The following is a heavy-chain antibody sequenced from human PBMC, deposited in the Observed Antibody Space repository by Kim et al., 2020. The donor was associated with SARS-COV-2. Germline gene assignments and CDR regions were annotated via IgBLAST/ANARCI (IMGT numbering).Heavy chain of an antibody. V-gene: IGHV1-3*01. CDR1: GYTFTSYA. CDR3: ARDGRGSGWYREAFDI. Sequence: ASVKVSCKASGYTFTSYAMHWVRQAPGQRLEWMGWINAGNGNTKYSQKFQGRVTITRDTSASTAYMELSSLRSEDTAVYYCARDGRGSGWYREAFDIWGQGTMVTVSS. J-gene: IGHJ3*02. D-gene: IGHD6-19*01. CDR2: INAGNGNT.